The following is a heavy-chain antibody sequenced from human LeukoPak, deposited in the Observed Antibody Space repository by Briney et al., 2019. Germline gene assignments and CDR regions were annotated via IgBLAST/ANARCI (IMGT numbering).Heavy chain of an antibody. J-gene: IGHJ5*02. CDR2: IYSSGST. V-gene: IGHV4-4*07. CDR1: GGSISSYY. CDR3: ARSTEGWFDP. Sequence: NPSVTLSLTCTVSGGSISSYYGSWIRQPAGKGLEWIGRIYSSGSTNYNPSLKSRVTMSVDTSKNQFSLKLSSVTAADTAVYYCARSTEGWFDPWGQGTLVTVSS.